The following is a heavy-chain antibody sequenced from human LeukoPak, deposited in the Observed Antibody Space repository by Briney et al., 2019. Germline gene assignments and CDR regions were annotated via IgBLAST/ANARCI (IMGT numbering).Heavy chain of an antibody. V-gene: IGHV3-33*01. D-gene: IGHD3-22*01. J-gene: IGHJ4*02. CDR1: GFTFSSQG. CDR3: ARGYDTSGYYHDY. CDR2: IWYDGGNK. Sequence: GGSLRLSCAASGFTFSSQGMHWVRQAPGKGLEWVALIWYDGGNKYYADSVKGRFTISRDNSKNTLYLQMNSLRAEDTAVYYCARGYDTSGYYHDYCGQGTLVTVSS.